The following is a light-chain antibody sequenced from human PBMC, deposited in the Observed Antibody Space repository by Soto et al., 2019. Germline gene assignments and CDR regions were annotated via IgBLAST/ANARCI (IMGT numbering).Light chain of an antibody. CDR3: QQANSFPIT. V-gene: IGKV1-12*01. J-gene: IGKJ5*01. Sequence: DIQMTQSPSSVSASVGDRVTITCRASQSISSWLAWYQQKPGQAPKLLIYAASVLESGVPSRFSGSGSGTDFTLTISSVQPEDFATYRCQQANSFPITFGQGTRLEIK. CDR1: QSISSW. CDR2: AAS.